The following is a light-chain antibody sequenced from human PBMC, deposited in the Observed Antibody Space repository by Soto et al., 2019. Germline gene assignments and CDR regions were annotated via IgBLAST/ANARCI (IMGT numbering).Light chain of an antibody. CDR2: EDN. CDR1: SGSIASNY. V-gene: IGLV6-57*01. J-gene: IGLJ3*02. CDR3: QSYDSSNPNWV. Sequence: FMLTQPHSVSESPGKTVTISCTRSSGSIASNYVQWYQQRPGSSPTTVIYEDNQRPSGVPDRFSGSIDSSSNSASLTISGLKTEDEADYYCQSYDSSNPNWVFGGGTKLTVL.